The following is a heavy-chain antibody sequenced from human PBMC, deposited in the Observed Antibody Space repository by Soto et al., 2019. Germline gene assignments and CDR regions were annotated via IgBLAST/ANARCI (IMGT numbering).Heavy chain of an antibody. Sequence: SETLSLTCTVSGGSVSSGNYYWSWIRRPPGKGLEWIGYIYYSGSTNYNPSLKSRVTISVDTSKNQFSLKLSSVTAADTAVYYCARDLAGQQLVGYYYGMDVWGQGTTVTVSS. CDR2: IYYSGST. J-gene: IGHJ6*02. CDR1: GGSVSSGNYY. D-gene: IGHD6-13*01. V-gene: IGHV4-61*01. CDR3: ARDLAGQQLVGYYYGMDV.